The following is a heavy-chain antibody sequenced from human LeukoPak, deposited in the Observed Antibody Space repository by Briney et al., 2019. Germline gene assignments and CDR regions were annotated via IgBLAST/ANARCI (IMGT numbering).Heavy chain of an antibody. V-gene: IGHV3-11*04. J-gene: IGHJ4*02. Sequence: GGSLRLSCAASGFTFSDWYVTWIRQAPGKGLEWVSYISGSGTTKHYAASVEGRFTVSRDNAKNLLFLQMNSLRSEGTAVYYCAKDPYHYASENWGQGTLVTVSS. CDR2: ISGSGTTK. CDR3: AKDPYHYASEN. CDR1: GFTFSDWY. D-gene: IGHD3-10*01.